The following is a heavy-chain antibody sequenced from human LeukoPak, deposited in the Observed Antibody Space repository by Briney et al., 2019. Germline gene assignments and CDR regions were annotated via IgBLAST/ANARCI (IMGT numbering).Heavy chain of an antibody. CDR2: INPNSGGT. J-gene: IGHJ4*02. D-gene: IGHD5-24*01. CDR1: GYTFTDYY. Sequence: ASVKVSCKASGYTFTDYYLHWVRQAPGQGLEWMGWINPNSGGTNYAQTFQGRVTMTRDTSITTAYLELSRLRSDDTAVYYCARTGYTHYFDYWGQGTLVTVSS. V-gene: IGHV1-2*02. CDR3: ARTGYTHYFDY.